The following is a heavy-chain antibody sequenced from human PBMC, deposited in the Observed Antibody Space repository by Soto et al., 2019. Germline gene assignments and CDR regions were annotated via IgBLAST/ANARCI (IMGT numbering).Heavy chain of an antibody. Sequence: VQLVESGGGVVQPGRSLRLSCAASGFTFSDYAMHWVRQAPGTGLEWVAVVSHDGRNTHYADSVKGRFTISRDSSKNTVSLEMTSLRAEDTAVYYRAKGGRQWLVTSDFHYGGQGALVTVAS. CDR3: AKGGRQWLVTSDFHY. CDR2: VSHDGRNT. V-gene: IGHV3-30*18. CDR1: GFTFSDYA. J-gene: IGHJ4*02. D-gene: IGHD6-19*01.